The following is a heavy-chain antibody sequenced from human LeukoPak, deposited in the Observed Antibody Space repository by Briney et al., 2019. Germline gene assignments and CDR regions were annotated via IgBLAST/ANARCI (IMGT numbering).Heavy chain of an antibody. V-gene: IGHV4-59*01. Sequence: SETLSLTCTVSGGSISSYYWSWIRRPPGKGLEWIGYIYYSGSTNYNPSPKSRVTISVDTSKNQFSLKLSSVTAADTAVYYCARALRARITGTTASVYGILDWGGGTTVTVSS. D-gene: IGHD1-20*01. J-gene: IGHJ6*04. CDR1: GGSISSYY. CDR3: ARALRARITGTTASVYGILD. CDR2: IYYSGST.